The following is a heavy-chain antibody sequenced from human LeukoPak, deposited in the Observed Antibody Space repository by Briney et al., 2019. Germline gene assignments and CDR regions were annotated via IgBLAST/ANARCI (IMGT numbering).Heavy chain of an antibody. D-gene: IGHD6-13*01. V-gene: IGHV3-48*01. Sequence: PGGSLRLSCAASGFTFRTYSMKWVRQAPGKGLEWVSYISDSSAMYYADSVGGRFTISRENDKNSLFLQMNSLRAEDTAVYYCAKEDYSITRTFDHWGQGTLVTVSS. CDR3: AKEDYSITRTFDH. CDR2: ISDSSAM. J-gene: IGHJ4*02. CDR1: GFTFRTYS.